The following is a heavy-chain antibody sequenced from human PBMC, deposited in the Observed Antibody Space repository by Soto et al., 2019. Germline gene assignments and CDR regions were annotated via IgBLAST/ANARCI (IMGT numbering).Heavy chain of an antibody. CDR1: GGSISSGDYY. D-gene: IGHD3-10*01. V-gene: IGHV4-30-4*01. J-gene: IGHJ5*02. CDR3: ARAILLWFGEAPGWFDP. CDR2: IYYSGST. Sequence: QVQLQESGPGLVKPSQTLSLTCTVSGGSISSGDYYWSWIRQPPGKGLEWIGYIYYSGSTYYNPSLKSRVTISVDTSKNQFSLKLSSVTAADTAVYYCARAILLWFGEAPGWFDPWGQGTLVTVSS.